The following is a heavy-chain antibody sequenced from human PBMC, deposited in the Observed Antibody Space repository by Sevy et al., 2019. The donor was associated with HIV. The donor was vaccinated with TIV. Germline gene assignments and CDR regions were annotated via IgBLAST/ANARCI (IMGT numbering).Heavy chain of an antibody. CDR1: AFNFSIYG. CDR3: ARGRDYGNFDY. D-gene: IGHD4-17*01. V-gene: IGHV3-33*01. Sequence: GGSLRLSCAASAFNFSIYGMHWVRQAPDKGLEWEALIWYDGSNKYYADSVKGRFTISRDNSKSTLYLQMNSLRAEDTAVYYCARGRDYGNFDYWGQGTLVTVSS. CDR2: IWYDGSNK. J-gene: IGHJ4*02.